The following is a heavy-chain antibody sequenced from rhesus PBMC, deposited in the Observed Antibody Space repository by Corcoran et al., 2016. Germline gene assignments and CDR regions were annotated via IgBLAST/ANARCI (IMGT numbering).Heavy chain of an antibody. Sequence: EVQLVESGGGVVQPGGSLRLSCAASGFTFDDYAMHWVRQAPGQGLEWFSGISLSGGSTYYADSVKGQFTISRDNAKNSLYLQMGSLRAEDTALYYCARAKHYCDSGYYTGYFDYWGQGVLVTVSS. CDR1: GFTFDDYA. D-gene: IGHD3-28*01. J-gene: IGHJ4*01. CDR2: ISLSGGST. CDR3: ARAKHYCDSGYYTGYFDY. V-gene: IGHV3-201*01.